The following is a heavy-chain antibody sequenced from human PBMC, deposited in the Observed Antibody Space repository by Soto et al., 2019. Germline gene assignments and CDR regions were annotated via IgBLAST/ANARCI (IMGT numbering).Heavy chain of an antibody. V-gene: IGHV1-18*01. Sequence: QIQLLQSGAEVKKPGASVKVTCKASGYTFRNFVISWVRQAPGQGLEWMGWISAYNANANYAQKFQGRLTMTADTSTIKSYMELRSLRSDDTAVYYCARQNSYFDYWGQGTLVTVSS. CDR1: GYTFRNFV. CDR2: ISAYNANA. CDR3: ARQNSYFDY. J-gene: IGHJ4*02.